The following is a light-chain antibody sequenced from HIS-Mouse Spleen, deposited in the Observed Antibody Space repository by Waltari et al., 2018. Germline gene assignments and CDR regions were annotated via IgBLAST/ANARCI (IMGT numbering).Light chain of an antibody. CDR2: STN. Sequence: QTVVTQEPSFSVSPGGTVTLTCVLSSGSVSTSYYPSWYQQTPGQAPRTLIYSTNTRSSGVPGRFSGSILGNKAALTITGAQADDESDYYCVLYMGSGIWVFGGGTKLTVL. CDR3: VLYMGSGIWV. CDR1: SGSVSTSYY. V-gene: IGLV8-61*01. J-gene: IGLJ3*02.